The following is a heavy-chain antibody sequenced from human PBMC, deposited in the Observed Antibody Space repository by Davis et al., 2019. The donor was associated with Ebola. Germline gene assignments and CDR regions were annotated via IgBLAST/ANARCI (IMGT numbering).Heavy chain of an antibody. CDR3: ARLCSGGSCYDY. Sequence: KVSCKGSGYSFTSYWIGWVGQMPGKGVEWMGIIYPGDADTRYSPSFQGQVTISADKSTSTAYLHWSSLKASDTAMYYCARLCSGGSCYDYWGQGTLVTVSS. V-gene: IGHV5-51*01. J-gene: IGHJ4*02. CDR2: IYPGDADT. D-gene: IGHD2-15*01. CDR1: GYSFTSYW.